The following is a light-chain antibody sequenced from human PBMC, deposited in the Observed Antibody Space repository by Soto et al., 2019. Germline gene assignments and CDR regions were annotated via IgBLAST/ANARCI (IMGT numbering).Light chain of an antibody. CDR3: QQYNSYPWT. CDR1: QSISRW. Sequence: DIQMTQSPSTLSASVGDRVTITCRASQSISRWLAWYKQKPGKAPNLLIHDASILESGVPSRFSGSGSGTELTLTISSLQSEDFATYYCQQYNSYPWTFGQGTKV. CDR2: DAS. J-gene: IGKJ1*01. V-gene: IGKV1-5*01.